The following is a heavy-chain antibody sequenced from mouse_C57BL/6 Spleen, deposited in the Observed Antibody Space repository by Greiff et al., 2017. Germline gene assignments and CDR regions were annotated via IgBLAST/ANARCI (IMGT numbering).Heavy chain of an antibody. V-gene: IGHV1-69*01. J-gene: IGHJ2*01. CDR1: GYTFTSYW. D-gene: IGHD4-1*01. CDR3: ARPGTYYFDY. CDR2: IDPSDSYT. Sequence: QVQLQQPGAELVMPGASVKLSCKASGYTFTSYWMHWVKQRPGQGLEWIGEIDPSDSYTNYNQKFKGKSTLTVDNSSSTAYMQLSSLTSEDSAVYYCARPGTYYFDYWGQGTTLTVSS.